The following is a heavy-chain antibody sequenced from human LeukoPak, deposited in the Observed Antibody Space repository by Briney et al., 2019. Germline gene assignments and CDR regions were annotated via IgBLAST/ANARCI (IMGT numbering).Heavy chain of an antibody. D-gene: IGHD3-10*01. CDR3: ARGRGLTLSYHYFDY. CDR2: ISSGSSTT. Sequence: PGGSLRLSCAASGFTFSPLGMNWVRQAPGRGLEWVSYISSGSSTTYYADSVKGRFTISRDNAKNSLYLQVNSLRDEGTAVYYCARGRGLTLSYHYFDYWGQGTLVTVSS. CDR1: GFTFSPLG. J-gene: IGHJ4*02. V-gene: IGHV3-48*02.